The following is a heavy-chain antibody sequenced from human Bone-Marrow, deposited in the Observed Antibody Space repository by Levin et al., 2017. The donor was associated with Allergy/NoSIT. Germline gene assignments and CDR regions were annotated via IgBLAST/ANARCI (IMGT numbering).Heavy chain of an antibody. CDR1: GSTFSNYA. V-gene: IGHV3-30-3*01. CDR2: ISYSGSRK. Sequence: GESLKISCVASGSTFSNYAMHWVRQAPGKGLEWVAVISYSGSRKYYADSVKGRFTISRDNSKNMLHLQMNSLRTEDTAVYYCAGDDNSWGQGTLVTVSS. J-gene: IGHJ4*02. CDR3: AGDDNS. D-gene: IGHD3-22*01.